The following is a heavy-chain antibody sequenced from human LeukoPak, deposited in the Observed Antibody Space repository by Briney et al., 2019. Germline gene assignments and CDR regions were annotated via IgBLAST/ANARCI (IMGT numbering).Heavy chain of an antibody. J-gene: IGHJ6*03. D-gene: IGHD3-3*01. V-gene: IGHV3-21*01. CDR2: ISSSSSYI. CDR1: GFTFSSYS. Sequence: GGSLRLSCAASGFTFSSYSMNWVRQAPGKGLEWVSSISSSSSYIYYADSVKGRFTISRDNAKNSLYLQMNSLRAEDTAVYYCARVGILEWIDMDVWGKGTTVTVSS. CDR3: ARVGILEWIDMDV.